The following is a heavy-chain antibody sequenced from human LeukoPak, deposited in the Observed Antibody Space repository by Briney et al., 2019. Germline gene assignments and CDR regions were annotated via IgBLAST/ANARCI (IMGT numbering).Heavy chain of an antibody. CDR3: ATARFGELLFEVDAFDI. D-gene: IGHD3-10*01. CDR1: GYTLTELF. J-gene: IGHJ3*02. CDR2: FDPEDGEP. V-gene: IGHV1-24*01. Sequence: ASVKVSCKVSGYTLTELFMHWVRQAPGKGLEWMGGFDPEDGEPIYAQKFQGRVTMTEDTCTDTAYMELSSLRSEDTAVYYCATARFGELLFEVDAFDIWGQGTMVTVSS.